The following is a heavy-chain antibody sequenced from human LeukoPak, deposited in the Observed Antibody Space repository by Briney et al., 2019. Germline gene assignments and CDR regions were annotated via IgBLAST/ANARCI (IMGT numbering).Heavy chain of an antibody. V-gene: IGHV1-8*02. J-gene: IGHJ4*02. D-gene: IGHD2-2*01. CDR3: AGRYCSSTSCHYFDY. CDR1: GGTFSSYA. CDR2: MNPNSGNT. Sequence: ASVKVSCKASGGTFSSYAINWVRQATGQGLEWMGWMNPNSGNTGYAQKFQGRVTMTRNTSISTAYMELSSLRSEDTAVYYCAGRYCSSTSCHYFDYWGQGTLVTVSS.